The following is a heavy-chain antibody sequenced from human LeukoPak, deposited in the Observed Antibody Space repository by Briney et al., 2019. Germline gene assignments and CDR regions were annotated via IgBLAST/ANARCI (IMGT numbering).Heavy chain of an antibody. CDR3: ARVYGTTGTTGAFDI. CDR1: GFTFSSYE. D-gene: IGHD1-1*01. V-gene: IGHV3-48*03. CDR2: ISSSGSTI. Sequence: GGALRLSCAASGFTFSSYEMNWVRQAPGKGLEWVSYISSSGSTIYYADSVKGRFTISRDNTENSLYLQMNSLRAEDTAVYFCARVYGTTGTTGAFDIWGQGTMVAVSS. J-gene: IGHJ3*02.